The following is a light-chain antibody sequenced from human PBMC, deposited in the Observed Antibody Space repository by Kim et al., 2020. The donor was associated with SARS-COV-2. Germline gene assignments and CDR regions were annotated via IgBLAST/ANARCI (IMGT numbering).Light chain of an antibody. Sequence: PGEAAEISCGGKDIGSKSVNWNQQRPGQAPVLVIFHDSNRPSGIPERFSASNSGNTATLTTSRVEAGDEADYYCQVWDTASDHVLFGGGTQLTVL. CDR1: DIGSKS. V-gene: IGLV3-21*01. CDR3: QVWDTASDHVL. J-gene: IGLJ2*01. CDR2: HDS.